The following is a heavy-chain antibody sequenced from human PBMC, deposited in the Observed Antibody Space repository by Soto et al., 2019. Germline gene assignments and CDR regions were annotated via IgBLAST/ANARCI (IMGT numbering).Heavy chain of an antibody. CDR2: MSGSSGGT. D-gene: IGHD2-15*01. CDR3: VKGYWTGGSCYSRYWHFDL. CDR1: GFTFISYT. Sequence: EVLLLESGGDLVQPGGSLRLSCAASGFTFISYTMTWVRQAPGKGLEWVSAMSGSSGGTYYADTVKGRFTISRDNSKNTLFLPMNSLRAEDTAVYYCVKGYWTGGSCYSRYWHFDLWGRGTLVTVSS. V-gene: IGHV3-23*01. J-gene: IGHJ2*01.